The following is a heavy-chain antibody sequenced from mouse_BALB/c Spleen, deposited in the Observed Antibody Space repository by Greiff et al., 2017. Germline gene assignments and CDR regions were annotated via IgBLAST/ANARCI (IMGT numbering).Heavy chain of an antibody. Sequence: EVKLQESGPGLVKPSQSLSLTCTVTGYSITSDYAWNWIRQFPGNKLEWMGYISYSGSTSYNPSLKSRISITRDTSKNQFFLQLNSVTTEDTATYSCASPYGNYGLAWFAYWGQGTLVTVSA. J-gene: IGHJ3*01. CDR2: ISYSGST. CDR1: GYSITSDYA. V-gene: IGHV3-2*02. D-gene: IGHD2-10*02. CDR3: ASPYGNYGLAWFAY.